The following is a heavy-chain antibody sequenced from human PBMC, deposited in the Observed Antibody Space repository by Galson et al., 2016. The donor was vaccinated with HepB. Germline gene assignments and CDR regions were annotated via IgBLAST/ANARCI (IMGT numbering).Heavy chain of an antibody. Sequence: SLRLSCAASGFIFSNYAMSWVRQAPGKGLEWLALISYDGTNKYYADSVKGRFTISRDNSKNTLYLQMNSLRPEDTALYYCAKGGTPVDYWGQGTLVTVSS. CDR1: GFIFSNYA. CDR3: AKGGTPVDY. V-gene: IGHV3-30*18. J-gene: IGHJ4*02. CDR2: ISYDGTNK. D-gene: IGHD1-1*01.